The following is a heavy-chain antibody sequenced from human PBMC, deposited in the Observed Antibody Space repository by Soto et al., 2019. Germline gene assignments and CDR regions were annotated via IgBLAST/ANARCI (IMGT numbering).Heavy chain of an antibody. CDR3: ARLGYDFWSGSKNWFDP. J-gene: IGHJ5*02. Sequence: QVTLKESGTVLVKPTETLTLTCTVSGFSLSNARMGVSWIRQPPGKALEWLAHIFSNDEKSYSTSLKSRLTISKDTSKSQVVLTITNRDPVDTATYYCARLGYDFWSGSKNWFDPWGQGTLVTVSS. V-gene: IGHV2-26*01. D-gene: IGHD3-3*01. CDR2: IFSNDEK. CDR1: GFSLSNARMG.